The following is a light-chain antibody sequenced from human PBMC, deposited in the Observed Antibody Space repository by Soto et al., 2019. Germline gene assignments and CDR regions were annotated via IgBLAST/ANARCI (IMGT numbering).Light chain of an antibody. Sequence: DIQMTQSPSTLSASVGDRVTITCRASQSISSWLAWYQQKPGKAPRLLIYKASNLESGVPSRFSGSGSGTEFTLTISSLQPDDSATYYCQQYNDNWTCGQGTKV. CDR1: QSISSW. V-gene: IGKV1-5*03. CDR3: QQYNDNWT. J-gene: IGKJ1*01. CDR2: KAS.